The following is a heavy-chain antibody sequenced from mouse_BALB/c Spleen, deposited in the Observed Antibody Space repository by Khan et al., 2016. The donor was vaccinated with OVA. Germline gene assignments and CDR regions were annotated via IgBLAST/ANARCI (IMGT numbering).Heavy chain of an antibody. CDR1: GYIFTSYW. V-gene: IGHV1S132*01. CDR2: IYPGTDNT. CDR3: AREEVWYYFDY. Sequence: VQLQESGAELVRPGASVKLSCKTSGYIFTSYWIHWVKQRPGQGLEWIARIYPGTDNTYYNEKLKDKATLTADKSSSTAYMQLSSLKSEDSAVYFCAREEVWYYFDYWGQGTTLTVSS. J-gene: IGHJ2*01.